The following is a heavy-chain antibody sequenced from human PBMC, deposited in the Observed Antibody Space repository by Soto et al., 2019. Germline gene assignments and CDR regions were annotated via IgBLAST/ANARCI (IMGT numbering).Heavy chain of an antibody. V-gene: IGHV1-69*13. CDR3: ARDLTGTTVY. CDR2: IIPIFGTA. D-gene: IGHD1-7*01. CDR1: GGTFSSYA. J-gene: IGHJ4*02. Sequence: GASVKVSCKASGGTFSSYAISWVRQAPGQGLEWMGGIIPIFGTANCAQKFQGRVTITADESTSTAYMELSSLRSEDTAVYYCARDLTGTTVYWGQGTLVTVSS.